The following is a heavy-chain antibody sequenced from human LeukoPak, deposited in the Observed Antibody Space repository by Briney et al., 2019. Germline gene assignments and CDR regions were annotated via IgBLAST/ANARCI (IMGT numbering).Heavy chain of an antibody. CDR1: GYSFTSYW. CDR3: ASSEAGELLPTIFDY. J-gene: IGHJ4*02. D-gene: IGHD1-26*01. V-gene: IGHV5-51*01. Sequence: GESLKISCKGSGYSFTSYWIGWVRQMPGKGLEWMGIIYPGDSDTRYSPSFQGQVTISADKSISTAYLQWSSLKASDTAMYYCASSEAGELLPTIFDYWGRGTLVTVSS. CDR2: IYPGDSDT.